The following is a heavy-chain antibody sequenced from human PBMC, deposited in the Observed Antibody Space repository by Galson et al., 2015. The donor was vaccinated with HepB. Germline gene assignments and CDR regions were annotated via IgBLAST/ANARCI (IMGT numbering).Heavy chain of an antibody. D-gene: IGHD2-2*01. J-gene: IGHJ4*02. CDR2: ISGSGGST. Sequence: SLRLSCAASGFTFSSYAMSWVRQAPGKGLEWVSAISGSGGSTYYADSVKGRFTISRDNSKNTLYLQMNSLRAEDTAVYYCAKGGGYCSSTSCSSFDYWGQGTL. CDR1: GFTFSSYA. V-gene: IGHV3-23*01. CDR3: AKGGGYCSSTSCSSFDY.